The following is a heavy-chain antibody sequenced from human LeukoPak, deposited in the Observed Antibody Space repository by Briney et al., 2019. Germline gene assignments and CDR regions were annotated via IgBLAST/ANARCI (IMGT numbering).Heavy chain of an antibody. V-gene: IGHV3-48*03. CDR1: GFTFTNYA. CDR3: ARIMITVTTSDY. D-gene: IGHD4-17*01. J-gene: IGHJ4*02. CDR2: ISSSGTTI. Sequence: GGSLRLSCAASGFTFTNYAMNWVRQAPGKGLEWLSYISSSGTTIKYADSVKGRFTISRDNAKNSLYLQVNSLRAEDTAVYYCARIMITVTTSDYWGQGTLVTVSS.